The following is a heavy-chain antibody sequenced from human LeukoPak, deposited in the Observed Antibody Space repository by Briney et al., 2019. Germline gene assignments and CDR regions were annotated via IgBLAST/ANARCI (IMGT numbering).Heavy chain of an antibody. V-gene: IGHV3-23*01. D-gene: IGHD3-3*01. CDR2: ISGSGGST. Sequence: PGGSLRLSCAASGFTFSSYAMSWVRQAPGKGLEWVSAISGSGGSTYYADSVKGRFTISRDNSKNTLYLQMNSLRAEDTAVYYCAKAKRLRFLEWLYNWFDPWGQGTLVTVSS. CDR1: GFTFSSYA. CDR3: AKAKRLRFLEWLYNWFDP. J-gene: IGHJ5*02.